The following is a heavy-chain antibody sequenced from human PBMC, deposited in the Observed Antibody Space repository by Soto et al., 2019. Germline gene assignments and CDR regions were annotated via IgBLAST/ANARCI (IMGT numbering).Heavy chain of an antibody. D-gene: IGHD6-13*01. J-gene: IGHJ6*02. CDR1: GGSISSSSYY. Sequence: SETLSLTCTVSGGSISSSSYYWGWIRQPPGKGLEWIGSIYYSGSTYYNPSLKSRVTISVDTSKNQFSLKLSSVPAADTAVYYCAREIIAEAGTYRVYYYYGMDVWGQGTTVTVSS. CDR2: IYYSGST. V-gene: IGHV4-39*02. CDR3: AREIIAEAGTYRVYYYYGMDV.